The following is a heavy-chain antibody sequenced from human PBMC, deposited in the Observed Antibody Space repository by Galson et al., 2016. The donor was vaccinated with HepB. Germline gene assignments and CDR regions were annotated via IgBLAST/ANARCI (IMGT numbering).Heavy chain of an antibody. D-gene: IGHD3-10*01. CDR2: IKEDGSEK. Sequence: SLRLSCAASGFTFSKFWMSWVRQAPGKGLEWVANIKEDGSEKYHVDSVRGRFTIPRDNGKNSLYLQMTSLRAEDTAVYYCAREYLTPVRGVGDYFYMDVWGKGTTVTVSS. V-gene: IGHV3-7*03. CDR1: GFTFSKFW. CDR3: AREYLTPVRGVGDYFYMDV. J-gene: IGHJ6*03.